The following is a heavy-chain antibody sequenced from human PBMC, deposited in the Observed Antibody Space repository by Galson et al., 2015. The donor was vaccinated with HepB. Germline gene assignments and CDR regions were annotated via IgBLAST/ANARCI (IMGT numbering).Heavy chain of an antibody. V-gene: IGHV3-11*06. CDR2: ISSSSSYT. Sequence: SLRLSCAASGFTFSDYYMSWIRQAPGKGLEWVSYISSSSSYTNYADSVKGRFTISRDNAKNSLYLQMNSLRAEDTAVYYCARDTWWFGELLYTFDYWGQGTLVTVSS. CDR3: ARDTWWFGELLYTFDY. J-gene: IGHJ4*02. CDR1: GFTFSDYY. D-gene: IGHD3-10*01.